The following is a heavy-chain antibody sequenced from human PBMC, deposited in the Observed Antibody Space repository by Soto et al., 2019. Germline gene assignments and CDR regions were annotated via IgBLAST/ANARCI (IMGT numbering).Heavy chain of an antibody. CDR2: IYYSGIT. CDR3: ARQSYDFWSGTRDYYYYMDV. V-gene: IGHV4-59*08. CDR1: GGSISSYY. J-gene: IGHJ6*03. D-gene: IGHD3-3*01. Sequence: SETLSLTCTVSGGSISSYYWSWVRQPPEKGLEWIGYIYYSGITNYNPSLKSRVTISVETSKNQFSLKLSSVTAADTAVYYCARQSYDFWSGTRDYYYYMDVWGKGTTVTVSS.